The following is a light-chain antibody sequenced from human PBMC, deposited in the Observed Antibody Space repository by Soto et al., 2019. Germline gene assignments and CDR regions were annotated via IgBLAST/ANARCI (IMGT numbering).Light chain of an antibody. V-gene: IGKV1-8*01. CDR2: AAS. CDR3: QDYHNLPT. Sequence: AIRMTQSPSSFSASTGDRVTITCRASQGISSYLAWYQQKPGKAPKLLIYAASTLQSGVPFRFSGSGSGTHFTLTISSLQPEDVATYYCQDYHNLPTFGGGTKVDIK. J-gene: IGKJ4*01. CDR1: QGISSY.